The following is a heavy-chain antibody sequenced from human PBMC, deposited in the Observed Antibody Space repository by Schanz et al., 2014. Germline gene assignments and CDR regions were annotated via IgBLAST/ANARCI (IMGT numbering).Heavy chain of an antibody. V-gene: IGHV3-30*06. CDR2: ISNDGSIK. CDR1: GFIFSSYG. D-gene: IGHD5-12*01. Sequence: QVQLVESGGGVVQPGRFLRLSCAASGFIFSSYGLHWVRQAPGKGLEWVALISNDGSIKYYADSVEGRFTISRDNSRNTLYLQMNSLRTENTAVYDYASPSGYSDYGTYFDFWGQGTLVTVSS. J-gene: IGHJ4*02. CDR3: ASPSGYSDYGTYFDF.